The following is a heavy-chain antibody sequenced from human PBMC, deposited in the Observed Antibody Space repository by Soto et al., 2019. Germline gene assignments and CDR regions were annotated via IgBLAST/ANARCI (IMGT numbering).Heavy chain of an antibody. CDR3: ARGGRRSPGMDV. J-gene: IGHJ6*02. CDR1: GGSISSGGYY. Sequence: QVQLQESGPGLVKPSQTLSLTCTVSGGSISSGGYYWSWIRQHPGKGLEWIGYIYYSGSTYYNPALRSRVTISVDTSKNQFSLKLSSVTAADTAVYYCARGGRRSPGMDVWGQGTTVTVSS. V-gene: IGHV4-31*03. CDR2: IYYSGST.